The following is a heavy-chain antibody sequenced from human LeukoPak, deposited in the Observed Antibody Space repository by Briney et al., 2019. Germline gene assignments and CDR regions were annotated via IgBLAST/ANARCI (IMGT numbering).Heavy chain of an antibody. CDR1: GFTFCSYV. V-gene: IGHV3-30*02. J-gene: IGHJ5*02. D-gene: IGHD6-25*01. Sequence: GGSLRLSSAASGFTFCSYVMHWVRPAPRKRLEWGAYIRYDGSNKYYAHSVKGRFTISRDNSKNTLYLHMNSPRAQDTSVYYGVEDSAWGQGTLVTVSS. CDR2: IRYDGSNK. CDR3: VEDSA.